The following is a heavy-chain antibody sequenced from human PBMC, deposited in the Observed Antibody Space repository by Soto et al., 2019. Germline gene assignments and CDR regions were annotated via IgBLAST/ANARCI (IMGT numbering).Heavy chain of an antibody. V-gene: IGHV1-18*01. J-gene: IGHJ4*02. CDR3: ARGALPHRRKTVTTRSVYFDY. CDR2: ISAYNGNT. Sequence: ASVKVSCKASGYTFTSYGISWVRQAPGQGLEWMGWISAYNGNTNYAQKLQGRVTMTTDTSTSTAYMELRSLRSDDTAVYYCARGALPHRRKTVTTRSVYFDYWGQGTLVTVSS. CDR1: GYTFTSYG. D-gene: IGHD4-4*01.